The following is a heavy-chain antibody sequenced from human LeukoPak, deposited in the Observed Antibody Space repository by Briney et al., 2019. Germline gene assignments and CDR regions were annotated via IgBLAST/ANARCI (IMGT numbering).Heavy chain of an antibody. D-gene: IGHD1-14*01. CDR3: VTGFTGWEIDF. CDR2: IWYDGSNK. Sequence: PGGSLRLSCVASGFTFSSRGMHWVRQAPGKGLEWVAVIWYDGSNKYYADSVKGRFTISRDNSKSTLYLQMSSLRVDDTAIYYCVTGFTGWEIDFWGQGTLVTVSS. J-gene: IGHJ4*02. V-gene: IGHV3-30*02. CDR1: GFTFSSRG.